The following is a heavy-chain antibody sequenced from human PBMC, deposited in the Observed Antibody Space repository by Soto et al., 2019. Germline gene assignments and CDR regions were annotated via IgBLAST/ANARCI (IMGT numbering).Heavy chain of an antibody. CDR1: GVTFTNDI. Sequence: QVQLVQSGAAVKKPGSSVKVSCKASGVTFTNDIITWVRQAPGQGLEWMGRIIPLLDIANYAQKFQGRVTITADKSTSTAYMELNSMRSEDTAVYYCVRDSPIGSTYSGYDGIDYWGQGTLVTVSS. CDR3: VRDSPIGSTYSGYDGIDY. D-gene: IGHD5-12*01. V-gene: IGHV1-69*08. CDR2: IIPLLDIA. J-gene: IGHJ4*02.